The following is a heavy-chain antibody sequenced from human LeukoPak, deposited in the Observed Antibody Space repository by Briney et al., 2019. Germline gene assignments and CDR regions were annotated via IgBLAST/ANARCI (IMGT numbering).Heavy chain of an antibody. CDR3: AREDRYCGGDCYSVDY. D-gene: IGHD2-21*02. V-gene: IGHV3-66*01. Sequence: GGSLRLSCAASGFTFSSNYMSWVRQAPGKGLEWVSVIYSGGSTYYADSVKGRFTISRDNSKNTLYLQMNSLRAEDTAVYYCAREDRYCGGDCYSVDYWGQGTLVTVSS. J-gene: IGHJ4*02. CDR1: GFTFSSNY. CDR2: IYSGGST.